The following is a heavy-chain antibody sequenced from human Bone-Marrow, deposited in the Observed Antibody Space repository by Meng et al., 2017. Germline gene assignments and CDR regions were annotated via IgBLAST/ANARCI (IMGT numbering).Heavy chain of an antibody. CDR1: GFNFNRFG. D-gene: IGHD6-13*01. Sequence: VQLAESGGGVVQPGRSLRLSCVASGFNFNRFGMHWVRQAPGKGLEWVGRIKSNSDGGTTDYAAPVKGRFTISRDDSKNTLYLQMNSLITEDTVVYFCATGAAAADHWGQGTLVTVSS. V-gene: IGHV3-15*01. J-gene: IGHJ4*02. CDR3: ATGAAAADH. CDR2: IKSNSDGGTT.